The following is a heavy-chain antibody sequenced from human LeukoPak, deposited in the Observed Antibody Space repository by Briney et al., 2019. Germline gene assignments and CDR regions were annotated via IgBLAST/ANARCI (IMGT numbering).Heavy chain of an antibody. CDR2: IWNDVGNT. CDR1: GFTFSNYG. J-gene: IGHJ4*02. D-gene: IGHD2-2*01. V-gene: IGHV3-33*03. CDR3: AKHIWKGSCISTSCSSLDY. Sequence: GGSLRLSCAASGFTFSNYGMEWVRQAPGQGLEWVALIWNDVGNTHYAHTLKGGVSISRDKSKNTLYLQMNSLRAEDTAVYYCAKHIWKGSCISTSCSSLDYWGQGTLVTVSS.